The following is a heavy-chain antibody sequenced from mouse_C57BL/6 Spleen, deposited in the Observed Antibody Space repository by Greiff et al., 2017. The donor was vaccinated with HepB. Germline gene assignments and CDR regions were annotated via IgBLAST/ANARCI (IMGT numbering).Heavy chain of an antibody. CDR3: AVYGYDPAWFAY. J-gene: IGHJ3*01. V-gene: IGHV1-64*01. D-gene: IGHD2-2*01. CDR2: IHPNSGST. CDR1: GYTFTSYW. Sequence: VQLQQSGAELVKPGASVKLSCKASGYTFTSYWMHWVKQRPGQGLEWIGMIHPNSGSTNYNEKFKSKATLTVDKSASTAYMQLSSLTSEDSAVYYCAVYGYDPAWFAYWGQGALVTVSA.